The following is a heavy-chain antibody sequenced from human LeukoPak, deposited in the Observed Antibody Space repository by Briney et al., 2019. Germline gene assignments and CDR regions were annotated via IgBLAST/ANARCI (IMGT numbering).Heavy chain of an antibody. CDR2: IIPIFGTA. CDR3: ARGGYDLFYYYYYGMDV. D-gene: IGHD5-12*01. CDR1: GGTFSSYA. V-gene: IGHV1-69*13. J-gene: IGHJ6*04. Sequence: SVKVSCKASGGTFSSYAISWVRQAPGQGLGWMGGIIPIFGTANYAQKFQGRVTITADESTSTAYMELSSLRSEDTAVYYCARGGYDLFYYYYYGMDVWGKGTTVTVSS.